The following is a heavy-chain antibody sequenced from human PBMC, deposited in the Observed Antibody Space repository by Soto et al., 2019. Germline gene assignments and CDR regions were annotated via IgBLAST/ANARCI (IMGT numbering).Heavy chain of an antibody. CDR3: ARNYEYGDYDSYYYFQGMDV. Sequence: SVKVSCKASGGTFSSYAISWVRQAPGQGLEWMGGIIPIFGTANYAQKFQGRVTITADESTSTAYMELSSLRSEDTAVYYCARNYEYGDYDSYYYFQGMDVWGQGTTVTVSS. CDR1: GGTFSSYA. D-gene: IGHD4-17*01. V-gene: IGHV1-69*13. CDR2: IIPIFGTA. J-gene: IGHJ6*02.